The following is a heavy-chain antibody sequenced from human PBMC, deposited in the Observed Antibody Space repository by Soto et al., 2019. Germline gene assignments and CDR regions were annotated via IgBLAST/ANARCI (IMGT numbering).Heavy chain of an antibody. D-gene: IGHD3-10*01. CDR3: ARARTMVRGVIITFLDY. J-gene: IGHJ4*02. Sequence: QVQLVQSGAEVKKPGSSVKVSCKASGGTFSSYAISWVRQAPGQGLAWMGGIIPIFGTANYAQKFQGRVTITADESTSTAYMELSSLRSEDTAVYYCARARTMVRGVIITFLDYWGQGTLVTVSS. CDR1: GGTFSSYA. V-gene: IGHV1-69*01. CDR2: IIPIFGTA.